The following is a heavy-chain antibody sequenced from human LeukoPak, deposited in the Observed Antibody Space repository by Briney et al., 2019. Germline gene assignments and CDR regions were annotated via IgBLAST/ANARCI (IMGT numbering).Heavy chain of an antibody. Sequence: SETLSLTCTVSGGSISSYYWSWIRQPPGEGLEWIGYIYYSGSTNYNPSLKSRVTISVDTSKNQFSLKLSSVTAADTAVYYCARWAAGTGRNWFDPWGQGTLVTVSS. CDR3: ARWAAGTGRNWFDP. CDR1: GGSISSYY. J-gene: IGHJ5*02. D-gene: IGHD6-13*01. V-gene: IGHV4-59*01. CDR2: IYYSGST.